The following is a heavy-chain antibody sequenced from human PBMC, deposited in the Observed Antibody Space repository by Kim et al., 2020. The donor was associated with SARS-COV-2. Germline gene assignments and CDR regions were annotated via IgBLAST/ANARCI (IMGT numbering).Heavy chain of an antibody. CDR3: AREPNYYDSSGYLY. V-gene: IGHV1-18*01. CDR2: ISAYNGNT. J-gene: IGHJ4*02. D-gene: IGHD3-22*01. CDR1: GYSFITYG. Sequence: ASVKVSCKASGYSFITYGISWVRQAPGQGLEWMGWISAYNGNTNYAQKLQGRVTMTTDTSTSTAYMELRSLRSDDTAVYYWAREPNYYDSSGYLYWGQGTLLTVSS.